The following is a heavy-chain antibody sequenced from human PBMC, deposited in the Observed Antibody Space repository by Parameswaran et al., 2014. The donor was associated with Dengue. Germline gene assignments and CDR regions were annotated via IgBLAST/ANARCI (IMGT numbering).Heavy chain of an antibody. Sequence: SETLSLTCTVSGGSISSSSYYWGWIRQPPGKGLEWIGSIYYSGSTYYNPSLKSRVTISVDTSKNQFSLKLSSVTAADTAVYYCARLIWVTYYFDYWGQGTLVTVSS. CDR3: ARLIWVTYYFDY. V-gene: IGHV4-39*07. CDR2: IYYSGST. J-gene: IGHJ4*02. CDR1: GGSISSSSYY. D-gene: IGHD4-23*01.